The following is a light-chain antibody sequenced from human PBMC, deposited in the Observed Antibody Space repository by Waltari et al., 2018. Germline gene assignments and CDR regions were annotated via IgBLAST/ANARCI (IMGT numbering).Light chain of an antibody. V-gene: IGLV2-14*01. CDR2: EVI. Sequence: QSVLTQPASVSGSPGQSVTISCTGTSSDIGAYKFFSWYQQPPGKAPKLIILEVINRPTVFSSRFSGSKSANTASLTISGLQAEDEADYYCSSYTSGTTLVAFGGGTRLTVL. J-gene: IGLJ2*01. CDR1: SSDIGAYKF. CDR3: SSYTSGTTLVA.